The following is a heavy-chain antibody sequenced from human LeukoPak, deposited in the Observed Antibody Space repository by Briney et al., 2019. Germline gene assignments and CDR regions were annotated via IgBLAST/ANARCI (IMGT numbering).Heavy chain of an antibody. CDR3: AKFDDSRGYYRY. CDR2: MSGSGGST. J-gene: IGHJ4*02. CDR1: VFTFSSDA. Sequence: PGGSLRLSCAAPVFTFSSDAMSCVRQAPGKGLEWVSAMSGSGGSTYYADSVKGRFTISRDNSKSTLYLQMNSLRAEDTAVYYCAKFDDSRGYYRYWGQGTLVTVSS. D-gene: IGHD3-22*01. V-gene: IGHV3-23*01.